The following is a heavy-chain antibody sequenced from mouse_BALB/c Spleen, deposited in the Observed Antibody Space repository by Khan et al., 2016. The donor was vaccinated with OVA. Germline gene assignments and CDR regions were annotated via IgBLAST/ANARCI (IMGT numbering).Heavy chain of an antibody. CDR1: GYSITSYYA. CDR3: ASGRLLLRYPDYFDY. Sequence: EVQLQESGPGLLKPSQSLSLTCTVTGYSITSYYAWYWIRQFPGNKLEWIAFIGYSGCTNYNPSLRNRTSFTRDTSKNQFFLQLTSATTEDTATDSCASGRLLLRYPDYFDYWGQGTTLTVSA. CDR2: IGYSGCT. J-gene: IGHJ2*01. D-gene: IGHD1-1*01. V-gene: IGHV3-2*02.